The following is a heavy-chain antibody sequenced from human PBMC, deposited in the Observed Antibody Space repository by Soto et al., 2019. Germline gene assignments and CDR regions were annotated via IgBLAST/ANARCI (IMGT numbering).Heavy chain of an antibody. CDR3: AKEVPGYCSSTSCSAYYYYGMDV. CDR1: GFTFSSYG. D-gene: IGHD2-2*01. CDR2: NSYDGSKK. V-gene: IGHV3-30*18. Sequence: AGGSLRLSCAASGFTFSSYGMDWVRQAPGKGLEWVALNSYDGSKKYYADSVKGRFTISRDNSKNTLYLQMNNLRAEDTALYFCAKEVPGYCSSTSCSAYYYYGMDVWGQGTTVTVSS. J-gene: IGHJ6*02.